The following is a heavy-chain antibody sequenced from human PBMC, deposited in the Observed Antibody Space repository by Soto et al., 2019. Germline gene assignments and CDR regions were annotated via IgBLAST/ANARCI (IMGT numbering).Heavy chain of an antibody. V-gene: IGHV3-33*01. CDR2: IRYDGSNK. D-gene: IGHD3-16*01. J-gene: IGHJ6*02. CDR3: ARVGGGNKDYYGMDV. Sequence: PGESLRLSCAASGFTFSSYGMHWVRQAPGKGLEWVAVIRYDGSNKYYADSVKGRFTISRDNSKNTLYLQMNSLRAEDTAVYYCARVGGGNKDYYGMDVWGQGTTVTVSS. CDR1: GFTFSSYG.